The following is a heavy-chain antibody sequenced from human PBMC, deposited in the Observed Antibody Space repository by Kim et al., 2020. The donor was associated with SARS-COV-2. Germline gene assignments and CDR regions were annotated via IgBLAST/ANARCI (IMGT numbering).Heavy chain of an antibody. V-gene: IGHV1-8*01. CDR3: ARGNCFEGSALLWFGESTPFDP. CDR2: MNPNSGNT. CDR1: GYTFTSYD. D-gene: IGHD3-10*01. J-gene: IGHJ5*02. Sequence: ASVKVSCKASGYTFTSYDINWVRQATGQGLEWMGWMNPNSGNTGYAQKFQGRVTMTRNTSISTAYMELSSLRSEDTAVYYCARGNCFEGSALLWFGESTPFDPWGQGTLVTVSS.